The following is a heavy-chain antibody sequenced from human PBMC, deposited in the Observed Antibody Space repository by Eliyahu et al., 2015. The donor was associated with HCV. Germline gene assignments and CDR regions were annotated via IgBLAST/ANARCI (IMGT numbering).Heavy chain of an antibody. CDR2: ISSGGSFT. CDR3: ARGIRDSASPNWFFDL. Sequence: QVQLMESGGGLVTPGGSLRLSCAASGFIFXEHYMRWMRQAPGKGPQWISYISSGGSFTNYADSVRGRFTISRDMNSLFLQMNSLRAEDTAVYYCARGIRDSASPNWFFDLWGRGTLVAVSS. J-gene: IGHJ2*01. V-gene: IGHV3-11*06. D-gene: IGHD2-15*01. CDR1: GFIFXEHY.